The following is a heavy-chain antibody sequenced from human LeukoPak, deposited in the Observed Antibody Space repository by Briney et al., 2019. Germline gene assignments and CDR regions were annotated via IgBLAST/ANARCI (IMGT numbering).Heavy chain of an antibody. V-gene: IGHV3-15*01. CDR3: TTDLVVGFPAALQPPPEFDY. J-gene: IGHJ4*02. D-gene: IGHD1-14*01. Sequence: PGGSLRLSCAASGFTFSNAWMSWVRQAPGKGLEWVGRIKSKTDGGTTDYAAPVKGRFTISRDDSKNTLYLQMNSLKTEDTAVYYCTTDLVVGFPAALQPPPEFDYSGQGTLVTVFS. CDR1: GFTFSNAW. CDR2: IKSKTDGGTT.